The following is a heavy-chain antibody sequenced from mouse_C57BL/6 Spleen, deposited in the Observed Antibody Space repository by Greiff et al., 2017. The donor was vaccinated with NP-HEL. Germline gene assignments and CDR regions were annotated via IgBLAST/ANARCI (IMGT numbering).Heavy chain of an antibody. Sequence: EVQLQQSGPELVKPGASVKISCKASGYTFTDYYMNWVKQSHGKSLEWIGDINPNNGGTSYNQKFKGKATLTVDKSSSTAYMELRSLKSEDSAVYYWAWVRGAWFAYWGQGTLVTVSA. J-gene: IGHJ3*01. CDR3: AWVRGAWFAY. D-gene: IGHD2-13*01. CDR2: INPNNGGT. CDR1: GYTFTDYY. V-gene: IGHV1-26*01.